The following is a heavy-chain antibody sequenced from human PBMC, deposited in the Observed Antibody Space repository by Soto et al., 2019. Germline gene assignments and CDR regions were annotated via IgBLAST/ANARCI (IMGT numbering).Heavy chain of an antibody. V-gene: IGHV3-21*01. D-gene: IGHD3-9*01. CDR1: GFTFSSYS. Sequence: PXESLRLSCAASGFTFSSYSMNGVRQAPGKGLEWVSSISSSSSYIYYADSVKGRFTISRDDANNSLFLQMSSLRAEDTAVYYCTREHVVTIFRRGQRGSFDNWSQGTLVTVSS. CDR3: TREHVVTIFRRGQRGSFDN. J-gene: IGHJ4*02. CDR2: ISSSSSYI.